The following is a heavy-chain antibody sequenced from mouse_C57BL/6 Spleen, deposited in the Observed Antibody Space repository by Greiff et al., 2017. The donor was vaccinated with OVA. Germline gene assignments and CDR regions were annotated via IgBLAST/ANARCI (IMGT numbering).Heavy chain of an antibody. J-gene: IGHJ3*01. Sequence: VQLQQSGPELVKPGASVKLSCKASGYTFTSYDINWVKQRPGQGLEWIGWIYPRAGSTKYNEKFKGKATLTVDTSSSTAYMELHSLTSEDSAVYFCARKGAGAWFAYWGQGTLVTVSA. V-gene: IGHV1-85*01. CDR3: ARKGAGAWFAY. CDR2: IYPRAGST. CDR1: GYTFTSYD.